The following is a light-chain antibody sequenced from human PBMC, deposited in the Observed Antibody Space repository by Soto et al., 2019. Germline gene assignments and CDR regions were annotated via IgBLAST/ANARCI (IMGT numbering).Light chain of an antibody. Sequence: QSARTQPASVSRSPGQSITISCTGTSSDVGGYNYVSWYQQHPGKAPKLMIYDVSNRPSGVSNRFSGSKSGNTASLTISGLQAEDEAHYYCSSYTSSSTLVVFGGGTKLTLL. CDR2: DVS. CDR1: SSDVGGYNY. CDR3: SSYTSSSTLVV. J-gene: IGLJ2*01. V-gene: IGLV2-14*01.